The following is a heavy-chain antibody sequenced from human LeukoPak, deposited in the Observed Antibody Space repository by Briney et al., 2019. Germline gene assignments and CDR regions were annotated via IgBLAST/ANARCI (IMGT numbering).Heavy chain of an antibody. CDR1: GDSINSHD. D-gene: IGHD6-6*01. Sequence: SETLSLTCTVSGDSINSHDWSCLRQSPDKRLEWFGYVLRSGSAIYNPSLQSRVTISLDTPRNQFSLKLTSVTAADTAVYYCARQIATLGWVNWFDPWGQGTLVTVSS. CDR2: VLRSGSA. V-gene: IGHV4-59*11. J-gene: IGHJ5*02. CDR3: ARQIATLGWVNWFDP.